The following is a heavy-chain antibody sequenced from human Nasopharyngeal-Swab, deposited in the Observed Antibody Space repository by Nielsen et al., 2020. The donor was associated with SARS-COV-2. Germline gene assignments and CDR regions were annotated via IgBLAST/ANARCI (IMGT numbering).Heavy chain of an antibody. D-gene: IGHD6-13*01. CDR2: INAGNGYT. Sequence: ASVKVSCKASGYTFTVYAIHWVRQAPGQRLEWMGWINAGNGYTKYSQKFQGRVTITRDTSASTAYMELSSLRSEDTAVYFCARWEQQLVFYYGMDVWGQGTTVTVSS. CDR1: GYTFTVYA. CDR3: ARWEQQLVFYYGMDV. J-gene: IGHJ6*02. V-gene: IGHV1-3*01.